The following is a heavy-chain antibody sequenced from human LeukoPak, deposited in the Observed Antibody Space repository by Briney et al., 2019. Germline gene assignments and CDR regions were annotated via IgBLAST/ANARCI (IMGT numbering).Heavy chain of an antibody. V-gene: IGHV4-59*12. CDR3: ARGYSYGNYFDY. Sequence: SETLSLTCTVSGGSISPYYWSWIRQPPGKGLEYIGYISYTGSTNSNPSLKSRVTMSVDTSKNQFSLKLSSVAAADTAVYYCARGYSYGNYFDYWGQGTLVTVSS. CDR1: GGSISPYY. CDR2: ISYTGST. J-gene: IGHJ4*02. D-gene: IGHD5-18*01.